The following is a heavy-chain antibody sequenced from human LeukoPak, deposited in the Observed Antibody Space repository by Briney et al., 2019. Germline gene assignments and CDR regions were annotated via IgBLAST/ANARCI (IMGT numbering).Heavy chain of an antibody. D-gene: IGHD3-3*01. J-gene: IGHJ4*02. CDR2: IYCSGRA. CDR3: ARRVKTYYDFWSGPGYFDS. Sequence: SETLSLTCSGSGVSISNSKYYWGWIRQPPGKGLEWIGSIYCSGRAFYNPSLKSRGTISADTSKNQFSLRLRSATAADMAVYYCARRVKTYYDFWSGPGYFDSWGQGTLVTVSS. CDR1: GVSISNSKYY. V-gene: IGHV4-39*01.